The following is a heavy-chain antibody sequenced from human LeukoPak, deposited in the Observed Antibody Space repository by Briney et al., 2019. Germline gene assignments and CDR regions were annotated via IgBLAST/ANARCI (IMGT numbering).Heavy chain of an antibody. CDR3: ARAGSSSGSYSTHFDY. J-gene: IGHJ4*02. V-gene: IGHV4-59*01. CDR1: GGSISSYY. CDR2: IYHSGST. Sequence: SETLSLTCTVSGGSISSYYWSWIRQPPGKGLEWIGYIYHSGSTNYNPSLKSRVTISVDTSKNQFSLKLSSVTAADTAVYYCARAGSSSGSYSTHFDYWGQGTLVTVSS. D-gene: IGHD1-26*01.